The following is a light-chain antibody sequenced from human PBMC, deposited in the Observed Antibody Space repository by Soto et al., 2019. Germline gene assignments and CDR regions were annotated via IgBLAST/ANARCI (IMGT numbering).Light chain of an antibody. CDR3: SSYTSSSFYV. CDR2: DVS. J-gene: IGLJ1*01. Sequence: QSALTQPASVSGSPGQSITISCTGTSSDVGGYNYVFWYQQHPGKAHKLMIYDVSNRPSGVSNRFSGSNSGNTASLTISGLKAEDEDDYYCSSYTSSSFYVFGTGTELTVL. CDR1: SSDVGGYNY. V-gene: IGLV2-14*01.